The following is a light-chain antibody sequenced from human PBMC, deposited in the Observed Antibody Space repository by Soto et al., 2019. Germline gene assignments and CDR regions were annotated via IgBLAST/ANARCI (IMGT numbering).Light chain of an antibody. V-gene: IGKV3-11*01. CDR1: QNVSTY. CDR3: QQRTRWTI. CDR2: DAS. J-gene: IGKJ3*01. Sequence: EIVLTQSPATLSLSPVERATLSCRASQNVSTYLAWYQQKPRQAPRLLIYDASNRAPGIPARFTGSGSGTVFTRTNRSLAGEGLAAHYCQQRTRWTIFGPGTKVDI.